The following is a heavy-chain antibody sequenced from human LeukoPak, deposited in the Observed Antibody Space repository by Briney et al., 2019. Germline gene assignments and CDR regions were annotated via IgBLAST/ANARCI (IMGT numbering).Heavy chain of an antibody. CDR3: ARAPEGYSYPGYYYYYGMDV. V-gene: IGHV3-30-3*01. CDR1: GFTFSSYA. J-gene: IGHJ6*02. D-gene: IGHD5-18*01. CDR2: ISYDGSNK. Sequence: PGRSLRLSCAASGFTFSSYAMHWVRQAPGKGLEWVAVISYDGSNKYYADSVKGRFTISRDNSKNTLYLQMNSLRAEDTAVYYCARAPEGYSYPGYYYYYGMDVWGQGTTVTVSS.